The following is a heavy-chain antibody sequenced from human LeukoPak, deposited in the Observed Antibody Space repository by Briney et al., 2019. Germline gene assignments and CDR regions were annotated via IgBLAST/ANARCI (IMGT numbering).Heavy chain of an antibody. J-gene: IGHJ4*02. CDR2: TYYRSKWYN. CDR1: GDSVSNNNAA. V-gene: IGHV6-1*01. CDR3: AREYCSGGSCYSWIDY. Sequence: SQTLSLTSAISGDSVSNNNAAWNWTRPSPSRGVEWLGRTYYRSKWYNDYAVSVKSRITINPETSKNQYSLQLNSVTPEDTAVYYCAREYCSGGSCYSWIDYWGQGTLVTVSS. D-gene: IGHD2-15*01.